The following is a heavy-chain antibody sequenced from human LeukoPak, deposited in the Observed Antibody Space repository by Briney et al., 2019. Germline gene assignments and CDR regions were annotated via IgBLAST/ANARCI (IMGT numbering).Heavy chain of an antibody. CDR2: INHSGST. D-gene: IGHD6-13*01. CDR3: ARAAGIAAAGPYMDYFDY. CDR1: GGSFSGYY. V-gene: IGHV4-34*01. J-gene: IGHJ4*02. Sequence: PSETPSLTCAVYGGSFSGYYWSWIRQPPGKGLEWIGEINHSGSTNYNPSLKSRVTISVDTSKNQFSLKLSSVTAADTAVYYCARAAGIAAAGPYMDYFDYWGQGTLVTVSS.